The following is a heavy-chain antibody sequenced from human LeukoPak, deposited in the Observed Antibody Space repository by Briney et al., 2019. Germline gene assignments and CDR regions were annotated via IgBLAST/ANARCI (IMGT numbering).Heavy chain of an antibody. D-gene: IGHD3-10*01. CDR3: AEVRSSAFDI. J-gene: IGHJ3*02. Sequence: GGSLRLSCAASGFTFSSYSMNWVRQAPGKGLEWVSYISSSSRTIYYADSVKGRFTISRDNAKNSLYLQLNSLRDEDTAVYYCAEVRSSAFDIWGQGTMVTVSS. V-gene: IGHV3-48*02. CDR2: ISSSSRTI. CDR1: GFTFSSYS.